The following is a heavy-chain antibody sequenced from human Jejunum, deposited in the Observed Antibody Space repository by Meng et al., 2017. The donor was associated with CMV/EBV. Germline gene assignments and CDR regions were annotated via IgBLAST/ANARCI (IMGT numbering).Heavy chain of an antibody. V-gene: IGHV3-23*01. D-gene: IGHD2-2*01. CDR1: STYG. CDR3: AKLGDCSTTSCYRGFLGY. Sequence: STYGMSGVRQAPGEGLEWVSGISGSTDNTNYADSVKGRFTISRDNSKNTLYLQMNSLRAEDTAAYYCAKLGDCSTTSCYRGFLGYWGQGTLVTVSS. J-gene: IGHJ4*02. CDR2: ISGSTDNT.